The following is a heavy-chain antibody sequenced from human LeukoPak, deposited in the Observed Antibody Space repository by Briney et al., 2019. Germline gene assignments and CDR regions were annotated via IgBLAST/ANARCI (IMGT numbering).Heavy chain of an antibody. D-gene: IGHD6-19*01. V-gene: IGHV3-30-3*01. CDR2: ISYDGSNK. CDR3: ARGLSSGWYLGNPDAFDN. Sequence: SGGSLRLSCAASGFTFSSYAMHWVRQAPGKGLEWVAVISYDGSNKYYADSVKGRFTISRDNSKNTLYLQMNSLRAEDTAVYYCARGLSSGWYLGNPDAFDNWGQGTMVTVSS. CDR1: GFTFSSYA. J-gene: IGHJ3*02.